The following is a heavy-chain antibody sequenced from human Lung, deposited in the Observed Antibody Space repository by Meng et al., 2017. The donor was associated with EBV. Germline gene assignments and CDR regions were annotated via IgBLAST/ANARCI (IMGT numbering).Heavy chain of an antibody. CDR2: IYYGGRT. J-gene: IGHJ4*02. Sequence: VQLVESGGGLIQPGGSLRLTCAASGFAVSGNYMNWVRQAPGKGLEWVSVIYYGGRTYYADSVKGRFTISRDNSKNTLYLQMNSLRADDTALYYCARTGSGSYDYWGQGTLVTVSS. V-gene: IGHV3-53*01. D-gene: IGHD3-10*01. CDR3: ARTGSGSYDY. CDR1: GFAVSGNY.